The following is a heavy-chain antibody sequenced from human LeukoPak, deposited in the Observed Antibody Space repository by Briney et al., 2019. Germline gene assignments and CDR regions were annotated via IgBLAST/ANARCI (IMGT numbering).Heavy chain of an antibody. D-gene: IGHD2-2*01. CDR1: GFTFSGYV. Sequence: GGSLRLSCAASGFTFSGYVISWVRQAPGKGPQWVADISGSGGSAYYADSVKGRFSVSRDNSKNMVYLELNSLRAEDTAVYYCAKNHEHGRYAGFDFWAEGALVAVSS. CDR3: AKNHEHGRYAGFDF. CDR2: ISGSGGSA. J-gene: IGHJ3*01. V-gene: IGHV3-23*01.